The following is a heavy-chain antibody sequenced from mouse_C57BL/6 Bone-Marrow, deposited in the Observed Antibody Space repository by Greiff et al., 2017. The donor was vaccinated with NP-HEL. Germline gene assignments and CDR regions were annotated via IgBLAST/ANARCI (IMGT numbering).Heavy chain of an antibody. Sequence: QVQLQQPGAELVKPGASVKLSCKASGYTFTSYWMHWVKQRPGQGLEWIGMIHPNSGSTNYNEKFKSKATLTVDKSSSTAYMQLSSLTSEDSAVYYCAPYYDYDGYYFDYWGQGTTLTVSS. J-gene: IGHJ2*01. D-gene: IGHD2-4*01. CDR1: GYTFTSYW. V-gene: IGHV1-64*01. CDR2: IHPNSGST. CDR3: APYYDYDGYYFDY.